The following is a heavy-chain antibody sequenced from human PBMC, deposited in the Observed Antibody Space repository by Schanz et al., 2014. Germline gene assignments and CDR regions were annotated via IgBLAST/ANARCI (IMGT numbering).Heavy chain of an antibody. CDR3: AREDRYYHGLDV. J-gene: IGHJ6*02. Sequence: QLQLQESGSGLVKPSQTLSLTCAVSGGSISRGFYSWNWIRQPPGRGLEWIGCIYYSGSTYYNPSLKTRVTISIDRSKAQFSLSLNSGTAADTAVYYCAREDRYYHGLDVWGQGTTVTVS. CDR1: GGSISRGFYS. V-gene: IGHV4-30-2*01. CDR2: IYYSGST.